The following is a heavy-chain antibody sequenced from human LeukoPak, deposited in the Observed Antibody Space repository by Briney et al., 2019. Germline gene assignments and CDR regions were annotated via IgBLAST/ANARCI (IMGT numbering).Heavy chain of an antibody. J-gene: IGHJ4*02. V-gene: IGHV3-48*03. CDR2: ISPSGSSI. CDR3: ASGGRISS. Sequence: PGGSLRLSCAASGFTFSSYEMNWVRPAPGKGLGWVSYISPSGSSIYYTDSVKGRFTISRDNAKNSLFLQMNSLRAEDTAVHYCASGGRISSWGQGTLVTVS. D-gene: IGHD3-16*01. CDR1: GFTFSSYE.